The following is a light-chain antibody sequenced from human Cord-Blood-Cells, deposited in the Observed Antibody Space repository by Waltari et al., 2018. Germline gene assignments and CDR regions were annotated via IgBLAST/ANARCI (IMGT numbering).Light chain of an antibody. CDR3: CSYAGSYVV. V-gene: IGLV2-11*01. CDR2: DVS. J-gene: IGLJ2*01. CDR1: SSDVGGYNY. Sequence: QSALTQPRSASGSPGQSVTISCTGTSSDVGGYNYASWYQQHPGKAPKLMIYDVSKRPSGVPDRFSGSKSGNTASLTISGLQAEDEADYYCCSYAGSYVVFGGGTKLTVL.